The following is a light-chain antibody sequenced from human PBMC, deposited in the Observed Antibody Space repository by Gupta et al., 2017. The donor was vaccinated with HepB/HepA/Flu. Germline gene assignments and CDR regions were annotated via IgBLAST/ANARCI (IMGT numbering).Light chain of an antibody. CDR1: QSVSNN. V-gene: IGKV3-15*01. Sequence: EIVMTQSPATLSVSPGERATLSCRTSQSVSNNLAWYQQKPGQAPRLVIYGASTRTTVIPARISGAGSSTQFTLTISSLQSEDFAVYYCQQYNNWLLTFGQGTRLEIK. CDR2: GAS. CDR3: QQYNNWLLT. J-gene: IGKJ5*01.